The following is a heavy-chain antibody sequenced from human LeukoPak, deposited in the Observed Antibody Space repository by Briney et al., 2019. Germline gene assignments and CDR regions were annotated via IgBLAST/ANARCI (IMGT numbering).Heavy chain of an antibody. CDR2: IIPILGIA. V-gene: IGHV1-69*04. CDR1: GGTFSSYA. J-gene: IGHJ4*02. CDR3: AKDSPPTIYPTLYFDY. D-gene: IGHD5-12*01. Sequence: GSSVKVSCKASGGTFSSYAISWVRQAPGQGLEWMGRIIPILGIANYAQKFQGRVTITADESTSTAYMELSSLRSEDTAVYYCAKDSPPTIYPTLYFDYWGQGTLVTVSS.